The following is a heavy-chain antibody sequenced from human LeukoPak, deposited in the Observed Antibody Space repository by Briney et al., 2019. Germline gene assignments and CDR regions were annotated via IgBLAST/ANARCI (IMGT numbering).Heavy chain of an antibody. CDR1: GGSISSYY. CDR3: ARGRTFDN. Sequence: KPSETVSLTCTVSGGSISSYYWSWIRQPPGKGLEWIGNIYDRASTKYNPSLKSRVTISVDTSKNQFSLRLSSVTAADTAVYYCARGRTFDNWGQGTLVTVSS. CDR2: IYDRAST. V-gene: IGHV4-59*01. J-gene: IGHJ4*02.